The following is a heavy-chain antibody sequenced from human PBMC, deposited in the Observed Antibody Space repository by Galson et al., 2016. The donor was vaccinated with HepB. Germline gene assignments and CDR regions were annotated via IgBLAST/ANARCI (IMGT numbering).Heavy chain of an antibody. J-gene: IGHJ4*02. Sequence: QYGAEVKKPGESLKISCQGSGYSFAKYWIVWVRQMPGKGLEWMGIIYPGDSDTTYSPSFQGQVTISADKSISTAYLQWSSLKASDTAMYYCARQVGATHDHWGQGTLVTVSS. V-gene: IGHV5-51*01. CDR2: IYPGDSDT. CDR1: GYSFAKYW. D-gene: IGHD1-26*01. CDR3: ARQVGATHDH.